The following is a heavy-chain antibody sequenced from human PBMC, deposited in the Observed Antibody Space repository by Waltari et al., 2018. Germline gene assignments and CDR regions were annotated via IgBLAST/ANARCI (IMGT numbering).Heavy chain of an antibody. CDR2: IYHSGST. CDR3: ARAPPPSSNDAFDI. CDR1: GGSISRGGYY. J-gene: IGHJ3*02. V-gene: IGHV4-31*03. Sequence: QVQLQESAPGLVKPSQTLSLNCTVSGGSISRGGYYYSWIRQHPGKGLEWIGYIYHSGSTYYNPSLKSRVTISVDRSKNQFSLKLSSVTAADTAVYYCARAPPPSSNDAFDIWGQGTMVTVSS.